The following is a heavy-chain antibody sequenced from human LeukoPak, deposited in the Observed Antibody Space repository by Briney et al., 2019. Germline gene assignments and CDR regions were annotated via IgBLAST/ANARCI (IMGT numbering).Heavy chain of an antibody. CDR2: ISSSSSYI. CDR3: ARDRMLGEPVAGY. Sequence: PGGSLRLSCAASGFTFSSYSMNWVRQAPGKGLEWVSSISSSSSYIYYADSVKGRFTISRDNAKNSLYLQMNSLRAEDTAVYYCARDRMLGEPVAGYWGQGTLVTVSS. J-gene: IGHJ4*02. V-gene: IGHV3-21*01. D-gene: IGHD6-19*01. CDR1: GFTFSSYS.